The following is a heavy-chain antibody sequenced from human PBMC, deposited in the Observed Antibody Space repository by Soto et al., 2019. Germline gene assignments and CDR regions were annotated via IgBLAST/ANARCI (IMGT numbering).Heavy chain of an antibody. Sequence: EVQLLESGGGLVQPGESLRLSCAASGFTFSSYAMSWVRQAPGKGLECVSDISGSDDSTYYADSVKGRFTISRDNSMNTLYLQMNRLRAEDTAVYYCAKRSSSSTFDSWGQGALVTVSS. CDR2: ISGSDDST. V-gene: IGHV3-23*01. J-gene: IGHJ4*02. CDR3: AKRSSSSTFDS. D-gene: IGHD6-6*01. CDR1: GFTFSSYA.